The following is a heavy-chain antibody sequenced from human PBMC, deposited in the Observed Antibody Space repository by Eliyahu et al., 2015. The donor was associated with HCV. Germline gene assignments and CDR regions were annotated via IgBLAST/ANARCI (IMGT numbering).Heavy chain of an antibody. CDR2: ISYSGGST. V-gene: IGHV3-23*01. D-gene: IGHD6-19*01. CDR1: GFXFSSYA. J-gene: IGHJ2*01. CDR3: ATAIAVAGWHFDL. Sequence: EVQLLESGGGLVQPGGSLRLPCAASGFXFSSYAMXWVRQAPGKGLEWVSSISYSGGSTYYADSVKGRFTISRDNSKNTLYLQMNSLRAEDTAVYYCATAIAVAGWHFDLWGRGTLVTVSS.